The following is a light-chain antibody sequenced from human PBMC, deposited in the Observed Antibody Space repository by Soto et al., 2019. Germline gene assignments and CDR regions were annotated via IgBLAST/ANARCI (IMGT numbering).Light chain of an antibody. J-gene: IGLJ1*01. V-gene: IGLV2-14*01. CDR2: DVT. CDR1: SSDVGGYNF. Sequence: QSALTQPASVSGSPGQSITISCTGTSSDVGGYNFVSWYQQHPDKAHKVIIFDVTSRPSGVSNRFSGSKSGSTASLIISGLQAEDEAAYYCASYTSIGTEVFGTGTKLPVL. CDR3: ASYTSIGTEV.